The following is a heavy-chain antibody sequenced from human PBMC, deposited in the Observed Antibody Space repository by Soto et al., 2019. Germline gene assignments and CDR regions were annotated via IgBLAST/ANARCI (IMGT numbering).Heavy chain of an antibody. CDR3: VTGSIERYFLAFGS. D-gene: IGHD1-1*01. CDR1: GFTFSDYW. CDR2: VKQDGSEK. Sequence: PGGSLRRSCAASGFTFSDYWMGWVRQAPGKGLEWVATVKQDGSEKHYVDSVKGRFTISRDNAENSVYLQMNSLRVEDTAEYYCVTGSIERYFLAFGSWGQGTQVTVSS. J-gene: IGHJ4*02. V-gene: IGHV3-7*01.